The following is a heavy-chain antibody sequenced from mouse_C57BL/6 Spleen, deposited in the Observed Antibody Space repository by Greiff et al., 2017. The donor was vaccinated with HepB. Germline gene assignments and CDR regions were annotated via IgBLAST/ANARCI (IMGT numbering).Heavy chain of an antibody. V-gene: IGHV5-17*01. J-gene: IGHJ4*01. CDR3: ARERSYYAMDY. CDR1: GFTFSDYG. CDR2: ISSGSSTI. Sequence: DVQLVESGGGLVKPGGSLKLSCAASGFTFSDYGMHWVRQAPEKGLEWVAYISSGSSTIYYADTVKGRFTISRDNAKNTLFLQMTSLRSEDTAMYYCARERSYYAMDYWGQGTSVTVSS.